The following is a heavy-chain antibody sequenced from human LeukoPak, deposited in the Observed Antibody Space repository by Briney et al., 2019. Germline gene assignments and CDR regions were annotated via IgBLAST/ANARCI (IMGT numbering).Heavy chain of an antibody. J-gene: IGHJ4*02. V-gene: IGHV3-21*01. Sequence: GGSLRLSCAASGFTFSSYSMNWVRQAPGKGLEWVSSISSSSSYIYYADSVKGRFTISRDNSKNTLYLQMNSLRAEDTAVYHCAKWAPPGSGVSWGQGTLVTVSS. CDR2: ISSSSSYI. CDR3: AKWAPPGSGVS. CDR1: GFTFSSYS. D-gene: IGHD3-10*01.